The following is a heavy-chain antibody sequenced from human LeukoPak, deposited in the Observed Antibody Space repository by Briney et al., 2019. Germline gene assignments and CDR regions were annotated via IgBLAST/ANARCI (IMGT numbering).Heavy chain of an antibody. CDR1: GFTFSSYA. V-gene: IGHV3-23*01. D-gene: IGHD5-18*01. CDR2: ISGSGGST. Sequence: GGSLRLSCAASGFTFSSYAMTWVRQAPGKGLDWVSGISGSGGSTYYADSVKGRFTISRDNSKNTLYLQMNSLRAEDSAVCYCARDRPYTYGTRIYYYYGMDVWGQGTTVTVSS. CDR3: ARDRPYTYGTRIYYYYGMDV. J-gene: IGHJ6*02.